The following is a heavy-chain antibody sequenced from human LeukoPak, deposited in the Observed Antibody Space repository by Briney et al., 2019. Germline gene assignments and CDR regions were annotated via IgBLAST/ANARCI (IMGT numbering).Heavy chain of an antibody. D-gene: IGHD1-26*01. V-gene: IGHV4-61*02. CDR3: ASVGTLPPGYYYMDV. CDR2: IYTSGST. Sequence: SETLSLTCSVSGGSISSGGHYWSWIRQPAGKGLEWIGRIYTSGSTNYNPSLKSRVTMSVDTSKNQFSLKLSAVTAADTAVYYCASVGTLPPGYYYMDVGGKGTTVTVSS. J-gene: IGHJ6*03. CDR1: GGSISSGGHY.